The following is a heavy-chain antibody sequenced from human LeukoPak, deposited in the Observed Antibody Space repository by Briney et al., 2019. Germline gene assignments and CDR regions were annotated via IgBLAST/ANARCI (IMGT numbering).Heavy chain of an antibody. J-gene: IGHJ6*02. CDR2: ISGSGGST. V-gene: IGHV3-23*01. CDR1: GFTFSSYA. Sequence: EGSLRVSCAASGFTFSSYAMSWVRQAPGKGLEWVSAISGSGGSTYYADSVKGRFTISRDNSKNTLYLQMNSLRAEDTAVYYCAKEWAVAGTDGMDVWGQGTTVTVSS. CDR3: AKEWAVAGTDGMDV. D-gene: IGHD6-19*01.